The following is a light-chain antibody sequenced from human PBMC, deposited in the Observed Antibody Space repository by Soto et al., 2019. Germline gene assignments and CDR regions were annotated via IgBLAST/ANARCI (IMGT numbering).Light chain of an antibody. CDR2: AAS. CDR3: QQSYSTPWT. J-gene: IGKJ1*01. CDR1: QNIRTY. Sequence: DIEMTQSPPFLSASVGDRVTITCRASQNIRTYINWYQQKPGKAPKLLIYAASSLQSGVPSRFRGSGSGTDFTLTISSLQPEDFATYYCQQSYSTPWTFGQGTKVDIK. V-gene: IGKV1-39*01.